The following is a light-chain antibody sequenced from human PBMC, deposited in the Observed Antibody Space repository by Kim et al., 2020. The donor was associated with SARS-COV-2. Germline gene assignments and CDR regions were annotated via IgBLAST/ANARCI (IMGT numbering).Light chain of an antibody. J-gene: IGLJ2*01. V-gene: IGLV3-19*01. CDR3: HSRDNSGNHRI. Sequence: AFGQPVRITCQGDSLRNYYASWYQQKPGQAPTLVMYGKNNRPSGIPDRFSGSASGNSAALTITGTQAEDEADYYCHSRDNSGNHRIFGGGTRLTVL. CDR1: SLRNYY. CDR2: GKN.